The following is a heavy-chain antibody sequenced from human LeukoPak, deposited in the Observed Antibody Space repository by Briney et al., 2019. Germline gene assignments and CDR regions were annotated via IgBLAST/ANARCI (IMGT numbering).Heavy chain of an antibody. J-gene: IGHJ6*03. CDR2: IYYTGST. V-gene: IGHV4-39*07. CDR1: GASISSSRYY. CDR3: ARGQSSLYHYYMDV. D-gene: IGHD2/OR15-2a*01. Sequence: PSETLSLTCTVSGASISSSRYYWGWIRQPPEKGLEWIGSIYYTGSTYYNPPLKSRITISADTSKNQFSLRLTSVTAADTAVYYCARGQSSLYHYYMDVWGKGTTVTVSS.